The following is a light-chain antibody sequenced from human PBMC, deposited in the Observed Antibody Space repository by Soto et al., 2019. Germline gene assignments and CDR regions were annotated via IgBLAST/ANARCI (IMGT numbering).Light chain of an antibody. CDR1: SGDVGAYNF. J-gene: IGLJ2*01. CDR2: EVN. Sequence: QSALTQPPSASGSPGQSVTISCTGTSGDVGAYNFVSWYQQHPGKAPKLMIYEVNKRPSGVPDRFSGSKSGNTASLTVSGLQAEDEADYYCNSYAGSNNFRVFGGGTQLTVL. V-gene: IGLV2-8*01. CDR3: NSYAGSNNFRV.